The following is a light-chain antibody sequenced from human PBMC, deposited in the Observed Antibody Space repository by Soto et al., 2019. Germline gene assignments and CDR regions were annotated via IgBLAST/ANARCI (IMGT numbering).Light chain of an antibody. CDR3: QHYKTYLYA. J-gene: IGKJ2*01. CDR1: QSISNW. V-gene: IGKV1-5*03. Sequence: DIQMTQATSTLSASVGDRVIITCRASQSISNWLAWYQQKPGKAPTHMIYKAFSLESGVSSRFSGSGSGKEFTLYISSLQPDDVATDYCQHYKTYLYAFGQGTKLEIK. CDR2: KAF.